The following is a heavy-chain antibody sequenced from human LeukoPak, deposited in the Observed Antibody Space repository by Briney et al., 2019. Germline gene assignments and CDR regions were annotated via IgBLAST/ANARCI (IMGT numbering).Heavy chain of an antibody. CDR1: GFTFSDYW. CDR3: ARITIVGAAY. CDR2: INADEDRA. D-gene: IGHD1-26*01. J-gene: IGHJ4*02. Sequence: GGSLRLSCAASGFTFSDYWKHWVRQAPGKGLVWVSHINADEDRAAYADSVKGRFTISRDNARNTLYLQMNSLRAEDTAVYYCARITIVGAAYWGQGTLVTVSS. V-gene: IGHV3-74*01.